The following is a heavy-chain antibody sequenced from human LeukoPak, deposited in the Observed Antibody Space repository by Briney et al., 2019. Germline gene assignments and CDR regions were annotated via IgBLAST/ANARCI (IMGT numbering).Heavy chain of an antibody. CDR2: IYYSGNT. J-gene: IGHJ4*02. Sequence: SETLSLTCTVSGGSISSYYWSWIRQPPGKGLEWIGYIYYSGNTKYNPSLKSRVTISVDTSKNQFSLKLSSVTAADTAVYYCARVFTITSVADYFDYWGQGTLVTVSS. V-gene: IGHV4-59*01. CDR1: GGSISSYY. CDR3: ARVFTITSVADYFDY. D-gene: IGHD3-10*01.